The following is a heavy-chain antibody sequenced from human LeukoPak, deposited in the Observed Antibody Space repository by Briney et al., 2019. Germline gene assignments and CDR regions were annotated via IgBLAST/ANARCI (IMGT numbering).Heavy chain of an antibody. CDR2: INHSGST. J-gene: IGHJ1*01. D-gene: IGHD1-26*01. CDR1: GGSFSGYY. Sequence: SETLSLTCAVYGGSFSGYYWSWIRQPPGKGLEWIGEINHSGSTNYNPSLKSRVTISVDTSKNQFSLKLSSVTAADTAVYYCASGPLYSGRKKYFQHWGQGTLVTVSS. CDR3: ASGPLYSGRKKYFQH. V-gene: IGHV4-34*01.